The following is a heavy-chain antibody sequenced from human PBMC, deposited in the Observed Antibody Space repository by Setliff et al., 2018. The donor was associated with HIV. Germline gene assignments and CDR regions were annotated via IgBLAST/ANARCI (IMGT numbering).Heavy chain of an antibody. Sequence: WSLRLSCAASGFTFSSYSMNWVRQAPGKGLEWVSAISSGGEIMFYADSVKGRFTISRDNSKNTLYLQMISLRADDTAVYYCAKSLLVAGNDYWGQGTLVTV. CDR2: ISSGGEIM. CDR3: AKSLLVAGNDY. D-gene: IGHD2-8*02. V-gene: IGHV3-23*01. J-gene: IGHJ4*02. CDR1: GFTFSSYS.